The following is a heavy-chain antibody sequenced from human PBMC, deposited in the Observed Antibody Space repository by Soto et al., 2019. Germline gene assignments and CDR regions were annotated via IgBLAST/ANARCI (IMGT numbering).Heavy chain of an antibody. Sequence: QPGGSLRLSCAASGFTFSSYAMSWVRQAPGKGLEWVSAISGSGGSTYYADSVKGRFTISRDNSKNTLYLQMNSLRAEDTAVYYCAKDYIRLVWTMARDAFDIWGQGTMVTVSS. CDR2: ISGSGGST. CDR1: GFTFSSYA. D-gene: IGHD1-26*01. V-gene: IGHV3-23*01. CDR3: AKDYIRLVWTMARDAFDI. J-gene: IGHJ3*02.